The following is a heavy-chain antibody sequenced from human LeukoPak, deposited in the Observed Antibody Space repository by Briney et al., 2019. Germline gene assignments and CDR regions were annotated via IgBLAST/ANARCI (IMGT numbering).Heavy chain of an antibody. Sequence: PSETLSLTCTVSGGSISSHFWSWIRQAPGKGLEWIAYVHYTGSTNYNPSLKSRVTISMDTSKNQFSLRLRSVTAADTAVYYCARVERYNGDYGWFDPWGQGTLVSVSS. J-gene: IGHJ5*02. CDR1: GGSISSHF. D-gene: IGHD4-17*01. CDR3: ARVERYNGDYGWFDP. V-gene: IGHV4-59*11. CDR2: VHYTGST.